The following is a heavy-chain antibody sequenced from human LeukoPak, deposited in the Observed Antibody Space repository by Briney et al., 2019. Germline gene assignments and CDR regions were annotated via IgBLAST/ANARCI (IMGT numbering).Heavy chain of an antibody. J-gene: IGHJ4*02. CDR3: ARRAGGGAVITHFDY. Sequence: GGSLRLSCAASGFTFSSYEMNWVRQAPGKGLEWVAYISSSSSLIYYAGSVKGRFTVSRDNAKNSLYLQMNSLRAEDTAVYYCARRAGGGAVITHFDYWGQGTLVTVSS. V-gene: IGHV3-48*03. D-gene: IGHD3-22*01. CDR2: ISSSSSLI. CDR1: GFTFSSYE.